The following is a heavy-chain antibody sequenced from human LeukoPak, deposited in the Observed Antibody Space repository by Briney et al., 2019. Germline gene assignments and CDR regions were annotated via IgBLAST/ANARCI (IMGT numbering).Heavy chain of an antibody. Sequence: GASVKVSCKASGYTFTSYDINWVRQATGQGLEWMGWMNPNSGNTGYAQKFQGRVTMTRSTSISTAYMELSSLRSEDTAVYYCARGTDSSGYYYYYYGMGVWGQGTMVTVSS. V-gene: IGHV1-8*01. CDR1: GYTFTSYD. CDR2: MNPNSGNT. D-gene: IGHD3-22*01. J-gene: IGHJ6*02. CDR3: ARGTDSSGYYYYYYGMGV.